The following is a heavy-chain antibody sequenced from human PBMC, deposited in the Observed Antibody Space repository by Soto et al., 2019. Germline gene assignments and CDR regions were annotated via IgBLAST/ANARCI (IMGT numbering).Heavy chain of an antibody. J-gene: IGHJ4*02. Sequence: EVQLLESGGGLVQPGGSLRLSCAASGFTFSSYTMSWVRQAPGKGLEWVSAISGSGGSTYYADSVKGRFTISRDNSKNTLYLQMNSLRAEDTAVYYCAKVRGENWDTAMDEYYFDYWGQGTLVTVSS. CDR3: AKVRGENWDTAMDEYYFDY. D-gene: IGHD5-18*01. CDR1: GFTFSSYT. CDR2: ISGSGGST. V-gene: IGHV3-23*01.